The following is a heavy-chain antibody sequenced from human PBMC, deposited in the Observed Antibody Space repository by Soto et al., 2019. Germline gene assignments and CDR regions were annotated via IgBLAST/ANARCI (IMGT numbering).Heavy chain of an antibody. CDR1: GGSVSSGSYY. D-gene: IGHD2-2*01. Sequence: SETLSLTCTVSGGSVSSGSYYWSWIRQPPGKGLEWIGYIYYSGSTNYNPSLKSRVTISVDTSKNQFSLKLSSVTAADTAVYYCAAGPAANYYYGMDVWGQGTTVTVS. J-gene: IGHJ6*02. CDR3: AAGPAANYYYGMDV. V-gene: IGHV4-61*01. CDR2: IYYSGST.